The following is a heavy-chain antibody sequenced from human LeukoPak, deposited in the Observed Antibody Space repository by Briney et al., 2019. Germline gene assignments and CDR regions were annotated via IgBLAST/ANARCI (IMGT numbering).Heavy chain of an antibody. CDR2: ISAYNSNT. J-gene: IGHJ4*02. D-gene: IGHD6-13*01. Sequence: ASVKVSCKASGYTFTSYGISWVRQAPGQGLEWMGWISAYNSNTNYAQKLQGGVTMTTDTSTSTAYVELRSLRSDDTAVYYCARDLNVAAAGPLETDYWGQGTLVTVSS. V-gene: IGHV1-18*01. CDR3: ARDLNVAAAGPLETDY. CDR1: GYTFTSYG.